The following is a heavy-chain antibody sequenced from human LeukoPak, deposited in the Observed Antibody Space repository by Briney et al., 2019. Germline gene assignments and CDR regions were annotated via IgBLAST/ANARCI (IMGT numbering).Heavy chain of an antibody. J-gene: IGHJ4*02. CDR2: ISYDGSNK. Sequence: GGSLRLSCAASGFTFSSYAMHWVRQAPGKGLEWVAVISYDGSNKDYADSVKGRFTISRDNSKNTLYLQMNSLRAEDTAVYYCARAQYIVVVTATPLDYWGQGTLVTVSS. CDR1: GFTFSSYA. V-gene: IGHV3-30-3*01. D-gene: IGHD2-21*02. CDR3: ARAQYIVVVTATPLDY.